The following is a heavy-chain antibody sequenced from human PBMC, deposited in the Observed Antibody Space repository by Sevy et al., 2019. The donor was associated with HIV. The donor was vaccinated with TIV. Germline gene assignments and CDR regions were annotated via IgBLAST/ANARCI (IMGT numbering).Heavy chain of an antibody. Sequence: SETLSLTCTVSGGSTSSSYWTWIRQPPGKRLEWIGYMYHSGLINYNPSLKSRLTLSIDTSKNQFSLKLSAVTAADTAVYYCARMNYHGSAPGSWFEPWGLGAQVTVSS. D-gene: IGHD3-10*01. CDR1: GGSTSSSY. V-gene: IGHV4-59*01. CDR3: ARMNYHGSAPGSWFEP. J-gene: IGHJ5*02. CDR2: MYHSGLI.